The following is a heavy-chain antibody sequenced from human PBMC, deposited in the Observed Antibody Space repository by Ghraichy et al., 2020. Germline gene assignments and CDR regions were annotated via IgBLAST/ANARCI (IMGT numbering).Heavy chain of an antibody. CDR2: SGGST. V-gene: IGHV3-23*01. D-gene: IGHD6-13*01. J-gene: IGHJ3*02. CDR3: ARKGPSSWFESHAFDI. Sequence: SGGSTYYADSVKGRFTLSRDNSKNTLYLQMNSLRADDTAVYYCARKGPSSWFESHAFDIWGQGTMVTVSS.